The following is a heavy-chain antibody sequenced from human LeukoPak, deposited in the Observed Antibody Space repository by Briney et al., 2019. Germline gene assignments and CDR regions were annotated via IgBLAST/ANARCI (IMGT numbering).Heavy chain of an antibody. CDR2: IYYSGST. V-gene: IGHV4-39*01. J-gene: IGHJ4*02. CDR3: ARRTTFDSSGYGY. Sequence: PSETLSLTCTVSGGSISSSSYYWGWLRQPPGKGLEWIGSIYYSGSTYYNPSLKSRVTISVDTSKNQFSLKLSSVTAADTAVYYCARRTTFDSSGYGYWGQGTLVTVSS. D-gene: IGHD3-22*01. CDR1: GGSISSSSYY.